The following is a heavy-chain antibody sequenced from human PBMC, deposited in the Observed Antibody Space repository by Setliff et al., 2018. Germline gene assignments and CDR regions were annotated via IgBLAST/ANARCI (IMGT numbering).Heavy chain of an antibody. CDR2: ISSSGSTT. Sequence: PGGSLRLSCAASGFTFSDHYMSWIRQAPGKGLEWVSYISSSGSTTLYADSVRGRFSISRDNIKNSLYLQMNSLRSEDTAVYYCARGRPTANPYYYYYMDVWGKGTTVTVSS. D-gene: IGHD4-4*01. V-gene: IGHV3-11*01. CDR1: GFTFSDHY. J-gene: IGHJ6*03. CDR3: ARGRPTANPYYYYYMDV.